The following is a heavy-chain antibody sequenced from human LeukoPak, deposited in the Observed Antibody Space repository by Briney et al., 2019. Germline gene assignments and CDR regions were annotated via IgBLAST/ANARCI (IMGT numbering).Heavy chain of an antibody. CDR2: ISYSGGST. CDR3: AKVVSRADYLFWIPFYFDY. J-gene: IGHJ4*02. Sequence: GGSLRLSCAASGFTFSSYAMSWVRQAPGKGLEWVSAISYSGGSTYYADSVKGRFTISRDNSKNTLYLQMNSLRAEDTAVYYCAKVVSRADYLFWIPFYFDYWGQGTLVSVSS. V-gene: IGHV3-23*01. D-gene: IGHD4-11*01. CDR1: GFTFSSYA.